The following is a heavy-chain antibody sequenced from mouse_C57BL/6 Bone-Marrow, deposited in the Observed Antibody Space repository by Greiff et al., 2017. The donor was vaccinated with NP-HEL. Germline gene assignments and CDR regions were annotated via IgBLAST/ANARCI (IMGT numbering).Heavy chain of an antibody. Sequence: VQLQESGPELVKPGASVKISCKASGYAFSSSWMNWVKQRPGQGLEWIGRIYPGDGDTNYNGKFKGKATLTADKSSSTAYMQLSSLTSEGSAVYFCAECYVDYWGQGTTLTVAS. V-gene: IGHV1-82*01. J-gene: IGHJ2*01. CDR3: AECYVDY. CDR2: IYPGDGDT. CDR1: GYAFSSSW.